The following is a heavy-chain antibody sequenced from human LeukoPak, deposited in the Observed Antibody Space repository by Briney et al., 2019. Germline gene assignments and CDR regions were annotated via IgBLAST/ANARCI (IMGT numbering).Heavy chain of an antibody. V-gene: IGHV4-59*01. CDR3: ASLRNYDILTGYSFDY. D-gene: IGHD3-9*01. CDR2: IYYSGST. Sequence: SETLSLTCTVSGGSISSYYWSWIRQPPGKGLEWIGYIYYSGSTNYNPSLKSRVTISVDTSKSQFSLKLSSVTAADTAVYYCASLRNYDILTGYSFDYWGQGTLVTVSS. J-gene: IGHJ4*02. CDR1: GGSISSYY.